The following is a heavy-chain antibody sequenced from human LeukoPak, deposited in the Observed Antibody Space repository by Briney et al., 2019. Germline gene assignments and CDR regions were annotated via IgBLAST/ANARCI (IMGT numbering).Heavy chain of an antibody. Sequence: SVKVSCKASEGTFSSYAISWVRQAPGQGLEWMGGIIPIFGTANYAQKFQGRVTITADESTSTAYMELSSLRSEDTAVYYCAREDYGGNSGPSIGYWGQGTLVTVSS. CDR3: AREDYGGNSGPSIGY. CDR1: EGTFSSYA. D-gene: IGHD4-23*01. V-gene: IGHV1-69*01. J-gene: IGHJ4*02. CDR2: IIPIFGTA.